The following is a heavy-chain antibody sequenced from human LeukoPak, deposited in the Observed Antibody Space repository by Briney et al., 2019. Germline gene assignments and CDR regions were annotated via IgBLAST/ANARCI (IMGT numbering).Heavy chain of an antibody. CDR1: GFSFSTYT. D-gene: IGHD6-13*01. Sequence: PGGSLRLSCAASGFSFSTYTMNWVRQAPGKGLDWVSYISSSSSTMYYADSVKGRFTISRDNANNSLYLQMNSLRDEDTAVYYCARARRYRSSWYRDYWGQGSLVTVSS. J-gene: IGHJ4*02. CDR3: ARARRYRSSWYRDY. CDR2: ISSSSSTM. V-gene: IGHV3-48*02.